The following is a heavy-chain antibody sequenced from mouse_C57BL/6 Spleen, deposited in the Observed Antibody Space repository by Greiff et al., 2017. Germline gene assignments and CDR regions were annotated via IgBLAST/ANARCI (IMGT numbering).Heavy chain of an antibody. J-gene: IGHJ2*01. Sequence: VMLVESGAELVKPGASVKISCKASGYAFSSYWMNWVKQRPGKGLEWIGQIYPGDGDTNYNGKFKGKATLTADKSSSTAYMQLSSLTSEDSAVYFCARSVDSSGYYYWGQGTTLTVSS. V-gene: IGHV1-80*01. CDR2: IYPGDGDT. CDR3: ARSVDSSGYYY. CDR1: GYAFSSYW. D-gene: IGHD3-2*02.